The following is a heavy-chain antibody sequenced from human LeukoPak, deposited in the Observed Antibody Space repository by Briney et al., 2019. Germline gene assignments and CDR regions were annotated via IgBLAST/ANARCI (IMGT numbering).Heavy chain of an antibody. CDR2: IYYSGST. CDR3: AGDDYSNYRFDY. CDR1: GGSISSYY. V-gene: IGHV4-59*01. D-gene: IGHD4-11*01. Sequence: SETLSLTCTVSGGSISSYYWSWIRQPPGKGLEWIGYIYYSGSTNYNPSLKSRVTISVDTSKNQFSLKLSSVTAADTAVYYCAGDDYSNYRFDYWGQGTLVTVSS. J-gene: IGHJ4*02.